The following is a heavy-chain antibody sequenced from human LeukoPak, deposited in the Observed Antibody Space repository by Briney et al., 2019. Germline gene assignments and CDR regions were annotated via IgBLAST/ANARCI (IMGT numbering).Heavy chain of an antibody. J-gene: IGHJ4*02. Sequence: GASVKVSCKASGYTFTSYYMHWVRQAPGQGLEWMGIINPSGGSTSYAQKFQGRVTMTEDTSTDTAYMELSSLRSEDTAVYYCATGLDLEVVVTIKFDYWGQGTLVTVSS. D-gene: IGHD1-26*01. CDR1: GYTFTSYY. CDR2: INPSGGST. V-gene: IGHV1-46*01. CDR3: ATGLDLEVVVTIKFDY.